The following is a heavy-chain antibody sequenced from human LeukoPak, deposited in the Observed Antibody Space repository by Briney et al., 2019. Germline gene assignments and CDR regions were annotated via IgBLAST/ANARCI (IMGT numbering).Heavy chain of an antibody. J-gene: IGHJ4*02. CDR1: GYTFTSYD. Sequence: ASVTVSCKASGYTFTSYDINWVRQATGQGLEWMGWMNPNSGNTGYAQKFQGRVTITRNTSISTAYMELSSLRSEDTAVYYCARGGQGDVGSSIFDYWGQGTLVTVSS. D-gene: IGHD6-6*01. CDR3: ARGGQGDVGSSIFDY. V-gene: IGHV1-8*03. CDR2: MNPNSGNT.